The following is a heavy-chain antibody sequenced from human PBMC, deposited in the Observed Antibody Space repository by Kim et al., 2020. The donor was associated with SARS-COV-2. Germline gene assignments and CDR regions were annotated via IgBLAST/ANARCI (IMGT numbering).Heavy chain of an antibody. CDR2: IYYRGST. D-gene: IGHD5-18*01. CDR1: GGSVTSDSYY. Sequence: SETLSLTCAVSGGSVTSDSYYFYWIRQPPGKGLEWIGYIYYRGSTYCKPSLKSRVTISVDTAKNQFSLQLNSVTAADTAIYYCASRGYSKGWLDYWGLGTLVTVSS. V-gene: IGHV4-61*01. J-gene: IGHJ4*02. CDR3: ASRGYSKGWLDY.